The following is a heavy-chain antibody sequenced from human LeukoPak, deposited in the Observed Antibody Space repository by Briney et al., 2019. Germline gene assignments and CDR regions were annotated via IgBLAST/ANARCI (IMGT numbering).Heavy chain of an antibody. V-gene: IGHV3-30*04. CDR1: GFTFSSYA. CDR2: ISYDGSNK. J-gene: IGHJ3*02. CDR3: AKGSSSSWYDAFDI. D-gene: IGHD6-13*01. Sequence: PGGSLRLSCAASGFTFSSYAMHWVRQAPGKGLEWVAVISYDGSNKYYAGSVKGRFTISRDNSKNTLYLQMNSLRAEDTAVYYCAKGSSSSWYDAFDIWGQGTMVTVSS.